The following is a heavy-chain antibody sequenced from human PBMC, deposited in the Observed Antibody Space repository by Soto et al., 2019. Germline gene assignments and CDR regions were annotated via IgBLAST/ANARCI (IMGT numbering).Heavy chain of an antibody. D-gene: IGHD5-18*01. CDR3: ARVGAYTYGYSYYYGKDV. Sequence: PGEPLKIFCKGSGYSLTTYWTGWVRQLPGKGLEWMGIIYPDDSDTGYSPSFQGQVTISADKSISTASLQWSSLKSSDNSMYYCARVGAYTYGYSYYYGKDVWGQGTTVTVSS. CDR2: IYPDDSDT. V-gene: IGHV5-51*01. CDR1: GYSLTTYW. J-gene: IGHJ6*02.